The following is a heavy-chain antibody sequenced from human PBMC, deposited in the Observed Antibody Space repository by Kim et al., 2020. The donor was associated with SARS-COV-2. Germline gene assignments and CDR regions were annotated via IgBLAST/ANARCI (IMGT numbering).Heavy chain of an antibody. CDR2: INSDGTWT. CDR3: ARERGGGNEDS. D-gene: IGHD2-15*01. CDR1: GFTFSKYW. J-gene: IGHJ4*02. V-gene: IGHV3-74*01. Sequence: GGSLRLSCAASGFTFSKYWMHWVRQVPGKGLAWVSLINSDGTWTNYADSVRGRFTISRDNAKNRVDLQMNGLRAEDKAVYYCARERGGGNEDSWGQGTL.